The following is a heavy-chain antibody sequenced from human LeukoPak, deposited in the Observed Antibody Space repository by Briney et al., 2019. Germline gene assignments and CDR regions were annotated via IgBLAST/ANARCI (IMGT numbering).Heavy chain of an antibody. CDR3: ARVPIHRAFDP. CDR1: GFTFSDYY. Sequence: GGSLRLSRAASGFTFSDYYMSWIRQAPGKGLEWVSYISSSSSYTNCADSVKGRFTISRDNAKNSLYLQMNSLRAEDTAVYYCARVPIHRAFDPWGRGTLVTVSS. J-gene: IGHJ5*02. V-gene: IGHV3-11*06. D-gene: IGHD1-14*01. CDR2: ISSSSSYT.